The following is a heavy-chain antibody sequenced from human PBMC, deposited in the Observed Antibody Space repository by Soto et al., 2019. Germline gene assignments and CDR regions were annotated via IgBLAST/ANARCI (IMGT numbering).Heavy chain of an antibody. CDR3: ASGKLLGYCSGGSCPEDAFDI. J-gene: IGHJ3*02. V-gene: IGHV1-69*02. D-gene: IGHD2-15*01. Sequence: QVQLVQSGAEVKKPGSSVKVSCKASGGTFSSYTISWVRQAPGQGLEWMGRIIPILGIANYAQKFKGRVTITADKSTSTAYMELSSLRSEDTAVYYCASGKLLGYCSGGSCPEDAFDIWGKGTMVTVSS. CDR2: IIPILGIA. CDR1: GGTFSSYT.